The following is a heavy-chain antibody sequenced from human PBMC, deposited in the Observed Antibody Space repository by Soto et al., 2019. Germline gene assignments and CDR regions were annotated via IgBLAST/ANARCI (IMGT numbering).Heavy chain of an antibody. CDR1: GGTFSSYA. CDR3: ARASAIAAAGDYYYDMDV. CDR2: IIPIFGTA. V-gene: IGHV1-69*01. J-gene: IGHJ6*02. D-gene: IGHD6-13*01. Sequence: QVQLVQSGAEVKKPGSSVKVSCKASGGTFSSYAISWVRQAPGQGLEWMGGIIPIFGTANYAQKFQGRITITADESTSTAYMELSSLRSEDTAVYYCARASAIAAAGDYYYDMDVWGQGTTVTVSS.